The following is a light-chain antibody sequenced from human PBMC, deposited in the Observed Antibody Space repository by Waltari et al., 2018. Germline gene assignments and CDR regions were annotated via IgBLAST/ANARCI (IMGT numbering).Light chain of an antibody. V-gene: IGKV1-39*01. CDR1: QNIATF. J-gene: IGKJ1*01. CDR2: GAS. CDR3: QQTYVFPRT. Sequence: DIQMTQSPSSLSASVGDKVTITCRASQNIATFLNWFQHRPGQAPDLLIYGASTLHRGVPSRFTGSGSGTEFTLTISSVQPGDFATYYCQQTYVFPRTFGQGTKVEMK.